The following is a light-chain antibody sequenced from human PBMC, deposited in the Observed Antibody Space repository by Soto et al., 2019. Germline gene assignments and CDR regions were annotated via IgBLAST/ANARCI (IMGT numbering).Light chain of an antibody. Sequence: ILFTHSPATLSLSLGESATLSCRASQSVSTYLAWYQQKPGAGPRLLIYDASNWQSGVPSRFSAWGSETDFTLTISDVQLEDFAIYYCHQSQSCPRTFGQGTKVDIK. V-gene: IGKV3-11*01. J-gene: IGKJ1*01. CDR1: QSVSTY. CDR3: HQSQSCPRT. CDR2: DAS.